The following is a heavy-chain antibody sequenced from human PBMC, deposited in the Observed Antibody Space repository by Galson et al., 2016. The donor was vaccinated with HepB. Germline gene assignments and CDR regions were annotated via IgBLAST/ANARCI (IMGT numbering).Heavy chain of an antibody. Sequence: SLRLSCAASGFTVRNNYMRWVRQAPGKGLECVSVIYSGGSTYYADSVKGRFTISRDNSKNKLYLQMNSLRADDTAVYYCARGGIYGGYWGQGTLVTVSS. CDR3: ARGGIYGGY. V-gene: IGHV3-53*01. J-gene: IGHJ4*02. D-gene: IGHD1-26*01. CDR2: IYSGGST. CDR1: GFTVRNNY.